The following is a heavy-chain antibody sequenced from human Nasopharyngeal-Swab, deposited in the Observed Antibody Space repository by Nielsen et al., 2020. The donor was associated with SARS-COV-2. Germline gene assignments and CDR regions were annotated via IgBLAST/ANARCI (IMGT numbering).Heavy chain of an antibody. V-gene: IGHV4-34*01. CDR2: INHSGST. CDR3: ARGRYGYSYAQGLDY. CDR1: GGSFSGYY. D-gene: IGHD5-18*01. J-gene: IGHJ4*02. Sequence: SETLSLTCAVYGGSFSGYYWSWIRQPPGKGLEWIGEINHSGSTNYNPSLKSRVTISVDTSKNQFSLKLSSVTAADTAVYYCARGRYGYSYAQGLDYWGQGTLVTVSS.